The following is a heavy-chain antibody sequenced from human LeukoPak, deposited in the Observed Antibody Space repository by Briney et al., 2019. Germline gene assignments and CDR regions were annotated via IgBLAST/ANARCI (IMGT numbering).Heavy chain of an antibody. D-gene: IGHD6-13*01. CDR3: ARGYYSSRWYPTLFDY. CDR1: GYTFTGYY. CDR2: INPNSGGT. V-gene: IGHV1-2*02. J-gene: IGHJ4*02. Sequence: ASVKVSCKASGYTFTGYYMHWVRQAPGQGLEWMGWINPNSGGTNYAQKFQGRVTMTRDTSISTAYMELSRLRSDDTAVYYCARGYYSSRWYPTLFDYWGQGTLVTVSS.